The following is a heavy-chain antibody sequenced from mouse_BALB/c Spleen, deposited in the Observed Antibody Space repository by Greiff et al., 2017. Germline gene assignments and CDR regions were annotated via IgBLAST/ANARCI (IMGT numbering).Heavy chain of an antibody. CDR2: ISSGSSTI. CDR3: ARSYYGSSPGDFDV. CDR1: GFTFSSFG. J-gene: IGHJ1*01. D-gene: IGHD1-1*01. Sequence: EVQLVESGGGLVQPGGSRKLSCAASGFTFSSFGMHWVRQAPEKGLEWVAYISSGSSTIYYADTVKGRFTISRDNPKNTLFLQMTSLRSEDTAMYYCARSYYGSSPGDFDVWGAGTTVTVSS. V-gene: IGHV5-17*02.